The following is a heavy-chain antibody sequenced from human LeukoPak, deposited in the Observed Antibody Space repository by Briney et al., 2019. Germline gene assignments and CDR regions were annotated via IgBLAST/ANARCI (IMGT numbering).Heavy chain of an antibody. V-gene: IGHV1-69*01. J-gene: IGHJ5*02. CDR2: IIPIFGTA. Sequence: SVKVSCKASGGTFSSYAISWVRQAPGQGLEWMGGIIPIFGTANYAQKFQGRVTITADESTSPAYMELSSMRSEDTAVYYCATLVPAARWFDPWGQGTMVTVSS. D-gene: IGHD2-2*01. CDR3: ATLVPAARWFDP. CDR1: GGTFSSYA.